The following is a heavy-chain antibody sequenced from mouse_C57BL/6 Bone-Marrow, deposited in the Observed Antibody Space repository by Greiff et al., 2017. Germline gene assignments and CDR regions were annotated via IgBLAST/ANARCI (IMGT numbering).Heavy chain of an antibody. J-gene: IGHJ1*03. Sequence: EVKVVESGGGLVQSGRSLRLSCATSGFTFSDFYMEWVRQAPGKGLEWIAASRNKANAYTTEYSASVKGRFIVSRDTSQSILYLQMNALRAEDTAIYYWARDAFDTVVDWYVDVWGTGTTVTGSS. D-gene: IGHD1-1*01. CDR2: SRNKANAYTT. CDR3: ARDAFDTVVDWYVDV. V-gene: IGHV7-1*01. CDR1: GFTFSDFY.